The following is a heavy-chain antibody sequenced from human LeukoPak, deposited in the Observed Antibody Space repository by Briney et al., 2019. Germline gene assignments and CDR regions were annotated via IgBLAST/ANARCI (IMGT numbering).Heavy chain of an antibody. CDR1: GGSFSGYY. CDR3: ARGGQFDDYYDSSGPGYFDY. V-gene: IGHV4-34*01. Sequence: SETLSLTCAVYGGSFSGYYWSWIRQPPGKGLEWIGEINHSGSTNYNPSLKSRVTISVDTSKNQFPLKLSSVTAADTSVYYCARGGQFDDYYDSSGPGYFDYWGQGTLVTFSS. J-gene: IGHJ4*02. D-gene: IGHD3-22*01. CDR2: INHSGST.